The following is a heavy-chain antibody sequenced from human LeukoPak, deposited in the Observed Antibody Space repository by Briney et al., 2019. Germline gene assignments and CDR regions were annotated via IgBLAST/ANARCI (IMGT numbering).Heavy chain of an antibody. CDR1: GGSISSSSHY. V-gene: IGHV4-39*07. CDR3: ARGYCSGGSCYSYYYYNYMDV. CDR2: IHYSGST. J-gene: IGHJ6*03. Sequence: SETLSLTCTVSGGSISSSSHYWGWIRQPPGKGLEWIGSIHYSGSTNYNPSLKSRVTISVDTSKNQFSLKLSSVTAADTAVYYCARGYCSGGSCYSYYYYNYMDVWGKGTTVTVSS. D-gene: IGHD2-15*01.